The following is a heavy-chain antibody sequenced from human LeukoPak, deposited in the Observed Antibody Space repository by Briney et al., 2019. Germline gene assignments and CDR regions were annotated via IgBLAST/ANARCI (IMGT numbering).Heavy chain of an antibody. CDR1: GFTFSSYA. Sequence: GGSLRLSCAASGFTFSSYAMSWVRQAPGKGLEWVSAISASGGSTYYADSVRGRFTISRDDSRNTLYLQMNSVRAEDTAVYYCAKHQWLRSGGFDYWGQGTLVTVSS. CDR2: ISASGGST. D-gene: IGHD5-12*01. J-gene: IGHJ4*02. V-gene: IGHV3-23*01. CDR3: AKHQWLRSGGFDY.